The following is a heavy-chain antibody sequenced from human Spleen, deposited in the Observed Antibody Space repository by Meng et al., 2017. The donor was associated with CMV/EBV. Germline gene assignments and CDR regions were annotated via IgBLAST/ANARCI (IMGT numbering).Heavy chain of an antibody. CDR1: GGTFSSYA. Sequence: SVKVSCKASGGTFSSYAISWVRQAPGQGLEWMGGIIPILGIANYAQKFQGRVTITADKSTSTAYMELSSLRSEDTAVYYCARDRVLREIFGVVGFDPWGQGTLVTVSS. J-gene: IGHJ5*02. D-gene: IGHD3-3*01. CDR3: ARDRVLREIFGVVGFDP. CDR2: IIPILGIA. V-gene: IGHV1-69*10.